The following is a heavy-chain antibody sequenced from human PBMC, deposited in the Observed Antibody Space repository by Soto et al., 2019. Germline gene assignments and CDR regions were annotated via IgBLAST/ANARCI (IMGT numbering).Heavy chain of an antibody. V-gene: IGHV4-39*01. CDR1: GGSISSSSYY. J-gene: IGHJ5*02. Sequence: SETLSLTCTVSGGSISSSSYYWGWIRQPPGKGLEWIGSIYYSGSTYYNPSLKSRVTISVDTSKNQFSLKLSSVTAADTAVYYCARKYYDFWSGYYRSSQPHKQQSTFWFDPWGQGTLVTVSS. CDR2: IYYSGST. D-gene: IGHD3-3*01. CDR3: ARKYYDFWSGYYRSSQPHKQQSTFWFDP.